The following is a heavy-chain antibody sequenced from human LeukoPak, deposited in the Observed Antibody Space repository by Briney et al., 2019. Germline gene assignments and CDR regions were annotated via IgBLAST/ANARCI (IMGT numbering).Heavy chain of an antibody. V-gene: IGHV1-2*02. CDR3: ASANFLYCSSSTCLFYY. J-gene: IGHJ4*02. CDR1: GYTFTDYY. Sequence: ASVKVSCKASGYTFTDYYMHWVRQAPGQGFEWMGWINPNDGDTNYAQKFQGRVTMTRDTSISTAHMEVSRLRSDDTAVYYCASANFLYCSSSTCLFYYWGQGTLVTVSS. CDR2: INPNDGDT. D-gene: IGHD2-2*01.